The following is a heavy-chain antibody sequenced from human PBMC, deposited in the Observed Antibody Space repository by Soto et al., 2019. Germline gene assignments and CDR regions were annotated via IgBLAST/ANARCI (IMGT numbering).Heavy chain of an antibody. Sequence: QVQLQESGPGLVKPSETLSLTCTVSGASISGYYWSWIRQPPGKGLEWIGYMYYSGSANYNPSLRSRVTISVDMSKNQFSLNLNSVTAADTAVYYCAREYPVHSAYFDYWGQGILVTVSS. CDR3: AREYPVHSAYFDY. CDR2: MYYSGSA. D-gene: IGHD1-26*01. V-gene: IGHV4-59*01. CDR1: GASISGYY. J-gene: IGHJ4*02.